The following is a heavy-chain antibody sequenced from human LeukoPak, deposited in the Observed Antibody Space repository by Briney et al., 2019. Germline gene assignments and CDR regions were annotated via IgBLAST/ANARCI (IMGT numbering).Heavy chain of an antibody. D-gene: IGHD3-22*01. CDR1: GGSISSYY. J-gene: IGHJ5*02. CDR2: IYYSGST. V-gene: IGHV4-59*01. CDR3: ARERTYYDSSGYSGWFDP. Sequence: SETLSLTCTVSGGSISSYYWSWIRQPPGKGLEWLGYIYYSGSTNYNPSLKSRVTISVDTSKNQFSLKLSSVTAADTAVYYCARERTYYDSSGYSGWFDPWGQGTLVTVSS.